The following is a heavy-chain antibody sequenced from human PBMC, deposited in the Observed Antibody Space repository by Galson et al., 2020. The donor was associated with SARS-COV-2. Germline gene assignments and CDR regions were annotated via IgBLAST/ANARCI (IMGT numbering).Heavy chain of an antibody. CDR3: ARVPHTAISGVVNFHYIDY. CDR2: VHYSGIA. J-gene: IGHJ4*02. D-gene: IGHD3-3*01. CDR1: GYYVTKGYY. Sequence: SETLSLTCTVSGYYVTKGYYWGWIRQSPGKRLEWLGGVHYSGIAFYNPSLEGRVTVSIDPSQTHFSLSLNSVTAADTAVYFCARVPHTAISGVVNFHYIDYWGQGTLVTVSS. V-gene: IGHV4-38-2*02.